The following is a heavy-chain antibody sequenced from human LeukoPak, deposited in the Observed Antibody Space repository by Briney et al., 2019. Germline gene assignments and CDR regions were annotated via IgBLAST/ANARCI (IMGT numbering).Heavy chain of an antibody. J-gene: IGHJ5*02. CDR1: GFTFSSYS. CDR3: ARAFGTMVRGVIIPHWFDP. CDR2: ISSGSSYI. Sequence: GGSLRLSCAASGFTFSSYSMNWVRQAPGKGLEWVSSISSGSSYIYYADSVKGRFTISRDNAKNSLSPQMNSLRADDTAVYYCARAFGTMVRGVIIPHWFDPWGQGTLVTVSS. V-gene: IGHV3-21*04. D-gene: IGHD3-10*01.